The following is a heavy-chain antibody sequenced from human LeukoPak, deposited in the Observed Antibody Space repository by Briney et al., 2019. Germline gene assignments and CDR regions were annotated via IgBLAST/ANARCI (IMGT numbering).Heavy chain of an antibody. CDR2: ISSSGSTM. J-gene: IGHJ6*02. D-gene: IGHD3-22*01. CDR1: GFTFSDYY. Sequence: PGRSLRLSCAASGFTFSDYYMSWIRQAPGKGLEWVSYISSSGSTMYYADSVKGRFTISRDNAKNSLYLQMNSLRAEDTAVYYCARGGVVVVVNPGDYGMDVWGQGTTVTVSS. CDR3: ARGGVVVVVNPGDYGMDV. V-gene: IGHV3-11*01.